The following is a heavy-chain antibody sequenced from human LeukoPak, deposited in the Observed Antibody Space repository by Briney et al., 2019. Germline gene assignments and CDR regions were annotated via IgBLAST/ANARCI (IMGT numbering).Heavy chain of an antibody. CDR2: IYHSGST. J-gene: IGHJ4*02. V-gene: IGHV4-4*02. CDR1: GGSISNSNW. D-gene: IGHD3-10*01. Sequence: SETLSLTCAVSGGSISNSNWWSWVRQPPGRGLEWIGEIYHSGSTNYNPSLKSRVTISVDKSKNQFSLKVHSVTAADTAVYYCARLYFYGSESPVDYWGQGTLVTVSS. CDR3: ARLYFYGSESPVDY.